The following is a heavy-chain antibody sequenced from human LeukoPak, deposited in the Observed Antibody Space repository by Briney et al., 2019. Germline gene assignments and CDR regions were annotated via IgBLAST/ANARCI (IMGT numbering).Heavy chain of an antibody. Sequence: PSETLSLTCTVSGVSMSSGSLHWGWIRQPPGKGLEGIGSILYSGNTLYNPSLEARVTISIDTSKTQFSLKLNSLTASDTAMYYCARPITYTSSWPLGIWGQGILVTVSS. CDR1: GVSMSSGSLH. CDR2: ILYSGNT. V-gene: IGHV4-39*01. D-gene: IGHD6-13*01. J-gene: IGHJ3*02. CDR3: ARPITYTSSWPLGI.